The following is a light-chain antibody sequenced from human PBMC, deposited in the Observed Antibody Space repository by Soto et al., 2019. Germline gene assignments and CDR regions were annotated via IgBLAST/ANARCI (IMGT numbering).Light chain of an antibody. J-gene: IGKJ1*01. Sequence: DIQLTQSPPTLSASVGDRVTITCRASQSIRYYLAWYQQMPGKAPKLLIYGASSLQSGVPSRFNGSGSGKEFTLTISSLQLDVFAPYFCQHHNSYSQTFGQGTKVDIK. V-gene: IGKV1-5*01. CDR3: QHHNSYSQT. CDR2: GAS. CDR1: QSIRYY.